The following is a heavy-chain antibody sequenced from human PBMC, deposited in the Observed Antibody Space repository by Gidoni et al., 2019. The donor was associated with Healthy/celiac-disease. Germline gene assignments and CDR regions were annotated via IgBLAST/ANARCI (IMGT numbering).Heavy chain of an antibody. Sequence: EVQLLESGGGLVQPGWSLRLSCAASGFTFSSYARSWVRQAPGKGLEWVGAMSGSGGSTYYADSVKGRFTIYRDNSKNTLYLQMNSLRDEDTAVYYCAKDSVAAGDYWGQGTLVTVSS. J-gene: IGHJ4*02. CDR1: GFTFSSYA. CDR3: AKDSVAAGDY. CDR2: MSGSGGST. D-gene: IGHD6-19*01. V-gene: IGHV3-23*01.